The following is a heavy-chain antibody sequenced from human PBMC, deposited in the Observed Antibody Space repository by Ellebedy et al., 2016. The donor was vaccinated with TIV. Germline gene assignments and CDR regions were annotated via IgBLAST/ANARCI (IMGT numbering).Heavy chain of an antibody. Sequence: SETLSLXXAVYGGSFSGYYWSWIRQPPGKGLEWIGEINHSGSTNYNPSLKSRVTISVDTSKNQFSLKLSSVTAADTAVYYCARDSSGSYYYYYGIDVWGQGTTVTVSS. J-gene: IGHJ6*02. CDR1: GGSFSGYY. CDR2: INHSGST. D-gene: IGHD6-19*01. CDR3: ARDSSGSYYYYYGIDV. V-gene: IGHV4-34*01.